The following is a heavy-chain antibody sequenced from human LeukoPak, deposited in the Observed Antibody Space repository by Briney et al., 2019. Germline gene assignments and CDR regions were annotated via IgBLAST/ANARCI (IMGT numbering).Heavy chain of an antibody. CDR1: GYTFTSYG. CDR2: ISAYNGNT. J-gene: IGHJ6*03. D-gene: IGHD1-1*01. CDR3: ARVFPGAGWNPRPLYYYYYRDV. Sequence: ASVKVSCKASGYTFTSYGISWVRQAPGQGLEWMGWISAYNGNTNYAQKLQGRVTMTTDTSTSTAYMELRSLRSDDTAVYYCARVFPGAGWNPRPLYYYYYRDVGAKGPTFPVS. V-gene: IGHV1-18*01.